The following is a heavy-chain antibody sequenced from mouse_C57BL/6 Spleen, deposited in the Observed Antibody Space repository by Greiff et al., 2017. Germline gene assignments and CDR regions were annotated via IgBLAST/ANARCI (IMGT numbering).Heavy chain of an antibody. CDR1: GFNIKDYY. D-gene: IGHD1-1*01. CDR2: IDPEDGET. Sequence: VHLVESGAELVKPGASVKLSCTASGFNIKDYYMHWVKQRTEPGLEWIGRIDPEDGETKYAPKFQGKATITADTSSNTAYLQLSSLTSEYTAVYYCARIYGSSYWYFDVWGTGTTVTVSS. V-gene: IGHV14-2*01. J-gene: IGHJ1*03. CDR3: ARIYGSSYWYFDV.